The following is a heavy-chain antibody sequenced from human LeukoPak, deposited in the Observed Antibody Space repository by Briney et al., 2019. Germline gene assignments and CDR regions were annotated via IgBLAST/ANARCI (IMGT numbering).Heavy chain of an antibody. J-gene: IGHJ3*02. CDR2: IKQDGSEK. V-gene: IGHV3-7*01. CDR1: GFAFSSYW. D-gene: IGHD3-10*01. CDR3: ARDEKGSLWFGESRNAFDI. Sequence: GRSLRLSCAASGFAFSSYWMSWVRQAPGKGLEWVASIKQDGSEKYYVDSVRGRFTISRDNAKNSLYLQMNSLRAEDTAVYYCARDEKGSLWFGESRNAFDIWGQGTMVIVSS.